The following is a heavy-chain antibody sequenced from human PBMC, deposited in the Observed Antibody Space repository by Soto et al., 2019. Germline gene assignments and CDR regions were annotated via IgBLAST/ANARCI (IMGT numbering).Heavy chain of an antibody. D-gene: IGHD2-15*01. J-gene: IGHJ5*02. CDR3: ARDFRYCSGGSCYDHHWFDP. Sequence: GGSLRLSCAASGFTFSSYSMNWVRQAPGKGLEWVSYISSSSSTIYYADSVKGRFTISRDNAKNSLYLQMNSLRDEDTAVYYCARDFRYCSGGSCYDHHWFDPWGQGTLVTVPS. CDR1: GFTFSSYS. V-gene: IGHV3-48*02. CDR2: ISSSSSTI.